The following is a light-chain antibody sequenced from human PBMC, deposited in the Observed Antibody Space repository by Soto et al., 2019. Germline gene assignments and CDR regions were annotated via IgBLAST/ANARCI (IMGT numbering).Light chain of an antibody. Sequence: VVMTQSPLSLPVPLGQPAAISCRSSQSLVCRDVNTDLPWFQQRPGQSPRRLIYQVSNRDSGVPDRFSGSGSGTDFTLNISRVEADDVGVYYCMQDIYWPSTFGQRSKV. CDR2: QVS. CDR3: MQDIYWPST. V-gene: IGKV2-30*01. CDR1: QSLVCRDVNTD. J-gene: IGKJ1*01.